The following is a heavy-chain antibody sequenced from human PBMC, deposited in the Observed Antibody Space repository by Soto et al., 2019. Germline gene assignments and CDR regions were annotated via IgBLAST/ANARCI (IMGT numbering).Heavy chain of an antibody. D-gene: IGHD2-15*01. J-gene: IGHJ6*02. Sequence: GASVKVSCKASGYTFTSYGISWVRQAPGQGLEWMGWISAYNGNTNYAQKLQGRVTMTTDTSTSTAYMELRSLRSDDTAMYYCTRGGEGGSHFYGLDVWGQGTTVTVSS. CDR2: ISAYNGNT. CDR3: TRGGEGGSHFYGLDV. V-gene: IGHV1-18*04. CDR1: GYTFTSYG.